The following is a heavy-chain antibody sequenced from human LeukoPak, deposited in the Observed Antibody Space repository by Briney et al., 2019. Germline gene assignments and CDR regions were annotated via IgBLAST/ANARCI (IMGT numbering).Heavy chain of an antibody. CDR2: MNPNSGNT. Sequence: ASVKVSCKASVYTFTSYDINWVRQATGHGLEWMGWMNPNSGNTGYAQKFQGRGTMTRNTSISTAYMELSSLRSEDTAVYYCARSGYSSSWYPDYYYYYYMDVWGKGTTVTISS. J-gene: IGHJ6*03. D-gene: IGHD6-13*01. V-gene: IGHV1-8*01. CDR3: ARSGYSSSWYPDYYYYYYMDV. CDR1: VYTFTSYD.